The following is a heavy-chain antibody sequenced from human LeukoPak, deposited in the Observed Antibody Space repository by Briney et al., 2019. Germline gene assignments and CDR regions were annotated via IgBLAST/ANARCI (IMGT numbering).Heavy chain of an antibody. D-gene: IGHD4-11*01. Sequence: SGGPLRLSCTVSGFTFSTYSINWVRQAPGKGLEWVSSISSSSTYIYYADSVKGRFTISRNNAKNSLFLQMNSLRPEDTAVYYCTRGALGDYCNYDWGQGTLVTVSS. CDR3: TRGALGDYCNYD. J-gene: IGHJ4*02. CDR1: GFTFSTYS. CDR2: ISSSSTYI. V-gene: IGHV3-21*01.